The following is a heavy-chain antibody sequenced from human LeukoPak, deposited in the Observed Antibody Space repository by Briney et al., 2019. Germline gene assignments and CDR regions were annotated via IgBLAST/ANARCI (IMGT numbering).Heavy chain of an antibody. Sequence: GGSLRLSCAASGFTFSSYAMSWVRQAPGKGLEWVSAISGSGGSTYYADSVKGRFTISRDNSKNTLYLQMNSLRAEDTAVYYCAKDLVTMIVVDDAFDIWGQGTMVTVFS. V-gene: IGHV3-23*01. D-gene: IGHD3-22*01. J-gene: IGHJ3*02. CDR3: AKDLVTMIVVDDAFDI. CDR2: ISGSGGST. CDR1: GFTFSSYA.